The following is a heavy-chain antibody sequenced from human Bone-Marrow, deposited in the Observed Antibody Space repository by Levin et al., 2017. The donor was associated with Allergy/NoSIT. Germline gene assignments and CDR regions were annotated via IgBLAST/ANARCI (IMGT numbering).Heavy chain of an antibody. V-gene: IGHV3-7*01. J-gene: IGHJ4*02. CDR2: IKQDGSEK. CDR3: ARESMVGRPEYCSGGSCYSGYYFDY. Sequence: GESLKISCAASGFTFSSYWMSWVRQAPGKGLEWVANIKQDGSEKYYVDSVKGRFTISRDNAKNSLYLQMNSLRAEDTAVYYCARESMVGRPEYCSGGSCYSGYYFDYWGQGTLVTVSS. CDR1: GFTFSSYW. D-gene: IGHD2-15*01.